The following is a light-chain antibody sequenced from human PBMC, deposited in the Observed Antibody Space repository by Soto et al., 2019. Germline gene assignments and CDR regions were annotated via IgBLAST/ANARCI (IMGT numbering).Light chain of an antibody. V-gene: IGKV3-11*01. CDR1: QSVSSY. Sequence: EIVLTQSPATLSLSPGERATLSCRASQSVSSYLAWYQQKSGQAPRLLIYDASKRATGIPPRFSGRGSGTAFTLNISSLEPEDSAVYYCQQRSNWLFTFGPGTKVDIK. CDR3: QQRSNWLFT. J-gene: IGKJ3*01. CDR2: DAS.